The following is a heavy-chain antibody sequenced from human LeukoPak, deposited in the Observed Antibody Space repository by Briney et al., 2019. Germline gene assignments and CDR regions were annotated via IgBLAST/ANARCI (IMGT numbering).Heavy chain of an antibody. Sequence: ASVKVSCKASGGTFGSYAISWVRQAPGQGLEWMGWMNPNSGNTGYAQKFQGRVTMTRNTSISTAYMELSSLRSEDTAVYYCASGYANYYYYYGMDVWGQGTTVTVSS. CDR3: ASGYANYYYYYGMDV. J-gene: IGHJ6*02. CDR2: MNPNSGNT. D-gene: IGHD4-17*01. CDR1: GGTFGSYA. V-gene: IGHV1-8*02.